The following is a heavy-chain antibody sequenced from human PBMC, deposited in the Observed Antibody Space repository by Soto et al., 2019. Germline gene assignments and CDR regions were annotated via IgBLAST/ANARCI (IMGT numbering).Heavy chain of an antibody. CDR3: AGGAWNDVNWFDP. J-gene: IGHJ5*02. Sequence: SQTMPLPCTVSGGSISSGGYHWSWIRQHPGKGLEWIGYIYYSGSTYYNPSLKSRVTISVDTSKNQFSLKLSSVTAADTAVYYCAGGAWNDVNWFDPWGQGTLVTVSS. CDR2: IYYSGST. CDR1: GGSISSGGYH. D-gene: IGHD1-1*01. V-gene: IGHV4-31*03.